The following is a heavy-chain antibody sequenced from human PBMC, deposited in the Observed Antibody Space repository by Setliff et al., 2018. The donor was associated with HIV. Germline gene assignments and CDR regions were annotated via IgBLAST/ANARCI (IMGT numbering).Heavy chain of an antibody. CDR1: GYTLGGNY. D-gene: IGHD3-10*01. Sequence: GASVKVSCKASGYTLGGNYMHGVRQAPGQGLEWMGWIDPNSGGTNYAQKFEGRVTMTRDTTVNTVYIEVSSLRSDDTAVYYCSRDVGVPGRGNALEYWGQGIPVTVSS. J-gene: IGHJ4*02. V-gene: IGHV1-2*02. CDR3: SRDVGVPGRGNALEY. CDR2: IDPNSGGT.